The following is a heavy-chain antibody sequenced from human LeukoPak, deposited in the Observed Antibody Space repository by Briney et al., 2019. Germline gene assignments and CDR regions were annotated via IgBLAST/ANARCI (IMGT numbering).Heavy chain of an antibody. J-gene: IGHJ4*02. D-gene: IGHD4-11*01. CDR1: GFTYSTSW. V-gene: IGHV3-7*01. CDR2: IKQGGSDK. Sequence: GGSLRLSCVASGFTYSTSWMSWVRQAPGKGLEWVANIKQGGSDKYYVGSVKGRFTISRDDGKNSLYLQMNSLRVEDTAVYYCARDAFSKSDYWGQGTLVTVSS. CDR3: ARDAFSKSDY.